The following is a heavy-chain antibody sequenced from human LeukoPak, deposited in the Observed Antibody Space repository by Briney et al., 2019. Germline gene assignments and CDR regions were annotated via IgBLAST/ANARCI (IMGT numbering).Heavy chain of an antibody. CDR3: ARESSERYYYMDV. CDR1: RYTFTRYY. V-gene: IGHV1-2*02. Sequence: SVQVSYKPSRYTFTRYYMHWVRQAPAQGLKGMGWINPNSGGTNYAQKFQGRVNMTRDTSISTAYMELSRLRSDDPAVYYCARESSERYYYMDVWGKGTTVTTSS. D-gene: IGHD2-2*01. J-gene: IGHJ6*03. CDR2: INPNSGGT.